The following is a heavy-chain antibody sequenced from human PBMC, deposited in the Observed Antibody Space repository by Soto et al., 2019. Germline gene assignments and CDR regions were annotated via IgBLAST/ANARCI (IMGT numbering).Heavy chain of an antibody. J-gene: IGHJ6*02. CDR3: ARDRGSGFYGQDDWGLAV. V-gene: IGHV3-7*04. CDR1: GFSFSTYW. CDR2: IKQDGSET. Sequence: EVQLVESGGGLVQPGGSLRLSCAASGFSFSTYWMSWVRQAPGTGLEWVANIKQDGSETFYVDSLKGRFTMSSDNAQNSLHLQMNRLRAEDTAVYYCARDRGSGFYGQDDWGLAVWGQGTTVTVSS. D-gene: IGHD6-19*01.